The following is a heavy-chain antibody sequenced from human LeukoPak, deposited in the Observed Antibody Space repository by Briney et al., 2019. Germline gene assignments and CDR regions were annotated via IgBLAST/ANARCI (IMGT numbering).Heavy chain of an antibody. Sequence: GGSLRLSCVTSGFPFSSYWMTWVRQAPGKGLEWVANIKQDGSKKSYVDSVKGRFTISRDNAKNSLYLQMNSLRAEDTAIYYCTRVGYIDEGIDYWGQGTLVTVSS. V-gene: IGHV3-7*04. CDR2: IKQDGSKK. J-gene: IGHJ4*02. CDR1: GFPFSSYW. CDR3: TRVGYIDEGIDY. D-gene: IGHD5-24*01.